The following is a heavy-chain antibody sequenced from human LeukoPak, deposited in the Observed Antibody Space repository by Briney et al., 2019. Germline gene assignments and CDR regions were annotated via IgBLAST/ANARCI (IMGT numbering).Heavy chain of an antibody. CDR1: GGXISSYY. V-gene: IGHV4-59*01. J-gene: IGHJ4*02. CDR3: ARGEDCSSTSCYVPLDY. D-gene: IGHD2-2*01. Sequence: SETLSPTCTVSGGXISSYYCSWIRQPPGKGLEWIGHIYYSGSTNYNPSLKSRVTISVDTSKNQFSLKLSSVTAADTAVYYCARGEDCSSTSCYVPLDYWGQGTLVTVSS. CDR2: IYYSGST.